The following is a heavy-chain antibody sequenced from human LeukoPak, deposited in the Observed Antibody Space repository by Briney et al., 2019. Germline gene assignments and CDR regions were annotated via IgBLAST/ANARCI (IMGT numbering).Heavy chain of an antibody. V-gene: IGHV1-18*01. J-gene: IGHJ4*02. D-gene: IGHD6-19*01. Sequence: ASVKVSCKASGYTFASYGISWVRQAPGQGLEWMGWISAYNDDTRYAQHLQGRVTLTTDTSTGTAYMELSSLRSEDTAVYYCARGSSGVPDYWGQGTLVTVSS. CDR3: ARGSSGVPDY. CDR1: GYTFASYG. CDR2: ISAYNDDT.